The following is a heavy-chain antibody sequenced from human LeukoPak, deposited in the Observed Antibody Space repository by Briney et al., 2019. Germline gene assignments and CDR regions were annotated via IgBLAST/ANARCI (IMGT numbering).Heavy chain of an antibody. CDR3: AKKALYYYDSSGYYPASVYYFDY. D-gene: IGHD3-22*01. V-gene: IGHV3-23*01. J-gene: IGHJ4*02. CDR2: ISGSGGST. Sequence: PGGSLRLSCAASGFTFSSYAMSWVRQAPGKGLEWVSAISGSGGSTYYADSVKGRFTISRDNSKNTLYLQMNSLRAEDTAVYYCAKKALYYYDSSGYYPASVYYFDYWGQGTLVTVSP. CDR1: GFTFSSYA.